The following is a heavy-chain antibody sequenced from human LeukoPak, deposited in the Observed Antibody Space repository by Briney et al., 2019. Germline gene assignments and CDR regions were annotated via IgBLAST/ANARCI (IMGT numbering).Heavy chain of an antibody. D-gene: IGHD3-10*01. CDR3: ARGFLITMVRGVNFDY. V-gene: IGHV4-34*01. Sequence: PSETLSLTCAVYGGSFSGYYWSWIRQPPGKGLEWIGEINHSGSTNYNPSLKSRVTISVDTSKNQFSLKLSSVTAADTAVYCCARGFLITMVRGVNFDYWGQGTLVTVSS. CDR2: INHSGST. CDR1: GGSFSGYY. J-gene: IGHJ4*02.